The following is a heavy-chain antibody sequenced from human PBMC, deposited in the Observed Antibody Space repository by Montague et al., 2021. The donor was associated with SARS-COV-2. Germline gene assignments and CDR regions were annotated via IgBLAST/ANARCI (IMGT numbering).Heavy chain of an antibody. J-gene: IGHJ4*02. V-gene: IGHV4-59*08. D-gene: IGHD6-19*01. CDR3: ARRPSSGWSFDY. CDR1: AGSINNHY. Sequence: SETLSLTCTVSAGSINNHYWSWIRQTPGKALEWIAYVYFSGTASYNPSLKSRVTISVDTSRHQFSLQLISVTAADTAVYYCARRPSSGWSFDYWGQGTQVSVSS. CDR2: VYFSGTA.